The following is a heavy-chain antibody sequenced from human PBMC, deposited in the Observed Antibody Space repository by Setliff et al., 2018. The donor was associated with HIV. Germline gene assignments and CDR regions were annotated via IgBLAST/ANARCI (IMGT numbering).Heavy chain of an antibody. CDR2: IYYTGST. CDR3: ARGQDGHSVLFDY. V-gene: IGHV4-59*01. D-gene: IGHD3-10*02. CDR1: GGSMSSYY. J-gene: IGHJ4*02. Sequence: PSETLSLTCTVSGGSMSSYYWSWIRQPPGKGLEWIGSIYYTGSTDYNPSLMSRVTISVDTSKNQFSLKLSSVTAADTAVYFCARGQDGHSVLFDYWGQGALVTVSS.